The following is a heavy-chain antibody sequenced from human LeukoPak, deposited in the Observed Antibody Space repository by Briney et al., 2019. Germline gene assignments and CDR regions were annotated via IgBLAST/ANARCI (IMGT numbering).Heavy chain of an antibody. J-gene: IGHJ6*03. D-gene: IGHD2-2*01. CDR3: ARGIVVVPAATKYYYYYMDV. V-gene: IGHV4-4*07. CDR1: GGSISSYY. CDR2: IYTSGST. Sequence: SETLSLTCTVSGGSISSYYWSWIRQPAGKGLEWIGRIYTSGSTNYNPSLKSGVTMSVDTSKNQFSLKLSSVTAADTAVYYCARGIVVVPAATKYYYYYMDVWGKGTTVTVSS.